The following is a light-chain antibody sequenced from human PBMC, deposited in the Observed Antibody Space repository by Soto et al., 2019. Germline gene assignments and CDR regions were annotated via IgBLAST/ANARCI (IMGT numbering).Light chain of an antibody. CDR3: QQYNTYPLT. CDR2: KAS. V-gene: IGKV1-5*03. Sequence: DIQMTQSPSTLSASVGDRVTITCRASQSISTWLAWYQQKPGKAPKLQIYKASSLEGGVPSRFGGSGSGTLFNITISVLHPDDFATYYCQQYNTYPLTFGGGTTVDIK. J-gene: IGKJ4*01. CDR1: QSISTW.